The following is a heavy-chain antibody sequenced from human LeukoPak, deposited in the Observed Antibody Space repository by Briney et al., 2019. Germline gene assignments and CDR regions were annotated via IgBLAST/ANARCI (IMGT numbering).Heavy chain of an antibody. CDR3: ARQGPEYSSSSMWPY. J-gene: IGHJ4*02. D-gene: IGHD6-6*01. CDR2: IYPGDSDT. CDR1: GYSFTSYW. V-gene: IGHV5-51*01. Sequence: LGESLKISCKGSGYSFTSYWIGWVRQMPGKGLEWMGIIYPGDSDTRYSPSFQGQVTISADKSISTAYLQWSSLEASDTAMYYCARQGPEYSSSSMWPYWGQGTLVTASS.